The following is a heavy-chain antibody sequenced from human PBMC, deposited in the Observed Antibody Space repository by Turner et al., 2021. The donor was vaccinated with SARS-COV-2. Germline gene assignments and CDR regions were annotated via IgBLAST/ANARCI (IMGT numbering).Heavy chain of an antibody. D-gene: IGHD3-22*01. CDR2: ISYDGSNK. CDR1: GFTFSSYG. Sequence: QVQLVESGGGVLQPGRSLRLSCAASGFTFSSYGMHWVRQAPGKGLEWVAVISYDGSNKYYADSVKGRFTISRDNSKNTLYLQMNSLRAEDAAIYYCAVTMIAIFHYWGQGTLVTVSS. J-gene: IGHJ4*02. CDR3: AVTMIAIFHY. V-gene: IGHV3-30*03.